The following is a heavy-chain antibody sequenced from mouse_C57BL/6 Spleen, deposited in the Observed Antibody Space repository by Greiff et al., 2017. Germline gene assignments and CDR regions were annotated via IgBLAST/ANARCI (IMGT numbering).Heavy chain of an antibody. CDR2: IWRGGST. Sequence: QVQLQQSGPGLVQPSPSLSITCTVSGFSLTSYGVHWVRQSPGKGLEWLGVIWRGGSTDYNAAFMSRLSITKDNSKSQVFFKMNSLQADDTAIYYCAKNEDYYGSYDAMDYWGQGTSVTVSS. D-gene: IGHD1-1*01. CDR3: AKNEDYYGSYDAMDY. J-gene: IGHJ4*01. V-gene: IGHV2-5*01. CDR1: GFSLTSYG.